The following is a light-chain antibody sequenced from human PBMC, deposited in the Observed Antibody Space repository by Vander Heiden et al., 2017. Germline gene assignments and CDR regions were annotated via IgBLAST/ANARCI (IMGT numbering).Light chain of an antibody. CDR3: QSYDSSLSGSVV. CDR1: SSNMGARYE. Sequence: QPVLPQPPSVYGAPGQRVTIHCTGSSSNMGARYEVHWHQQLTGKAPNLLNYGNSNRASGVPDRFSGSKSGTSASLAITGLQAEDEADYYCQSYDSSLSGSVVFGGGTKLTVL. J-gene: IGLJ2*01. V-gene: IGLV1-40*01. CDR2: GNS.